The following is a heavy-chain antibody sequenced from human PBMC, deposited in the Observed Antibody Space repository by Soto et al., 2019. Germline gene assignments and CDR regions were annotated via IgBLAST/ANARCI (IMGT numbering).Heavy chain of an antibody. J-gene: IGHJ3*02. CDR2: IYYSGST. D-gene: IGHD7-27*01. CDR1: GGSISSYY. CDR3: ARHVNPWAQGAFDI. Sequence: SETLSLTCTVSGGSISSYYWSWIRQPPGKGLEWIGSIYYSGSTNYNPSLKSRVTISVDTSKNQFSLKLSSVTAADTAVYYCARHVNPWAQGAFDIWGQGTMVTVSS. V-gene: IGHV4-59*08.